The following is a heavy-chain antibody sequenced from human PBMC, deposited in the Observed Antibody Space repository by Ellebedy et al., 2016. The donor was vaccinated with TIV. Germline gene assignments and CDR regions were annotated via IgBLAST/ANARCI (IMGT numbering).Heavy chain of an antibody. D-gene: IGHD2-2*01. J-gene: IGHJ3*02. CDR2: IDGDATTT. Sequence: PGGSLRLSCVASDFTFSRSWMPWVRQAPGKGLVWVSRIDGDATTTNYANSVKGRFTISRDNSKNTLYLQMNSLRAEDTAVYYCVRDNQHAFDTWGQGTMVTVSS. V-gene: IGHV3-74*01. CDR1: DFTFSRSW. CDR3: VRDNQHAFDT.